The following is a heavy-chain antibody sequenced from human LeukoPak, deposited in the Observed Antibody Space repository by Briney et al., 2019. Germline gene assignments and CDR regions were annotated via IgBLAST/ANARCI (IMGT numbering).Heavy chain of an antibody. V-gene: IGHV3-30*18. J-gene: IGHJ4*02. CDR2: ISYDGSNK. CDR3: AKTKRWLQTPGVLDY. D-gene: IGHD5-24*01. CDR1: GFTFSSYG. Sequence: PGRSLRLSCAASGFTFSSYGMHWVRQAPGKGLEWVAVISYDGSNKYYADSVKGRFTISRDNSKNTLYLQMNSLRAEDTAVYYCAKTKRWLQTPGVLDYWGQGTLVTVSS.